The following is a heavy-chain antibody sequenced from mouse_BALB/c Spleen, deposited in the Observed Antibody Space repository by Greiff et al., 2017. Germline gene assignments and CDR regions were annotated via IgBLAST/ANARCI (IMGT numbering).Heavy chain of an antibody. CDR2: IYPGDGDT. CDR1: GYAFSSYW. V-gene: IGHV1-80*01. CDR3: ARSPYAMDY. Sequence: QVQLKESGAELVRPGSSVKISCKASGYAFSSYWMNWVKQRPGQGLEWIGQIYPGDGDTNYNGKFKGKATLTADKSSSTAYMQLSSLTSEDSAVYFCARSPYAMDYWGQGTSVTVSS. J-gene: IGHJ4*01.